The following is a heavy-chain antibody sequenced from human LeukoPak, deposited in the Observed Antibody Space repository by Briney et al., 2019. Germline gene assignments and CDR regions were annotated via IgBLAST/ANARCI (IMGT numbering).Heavy chain of an antibody. J-gene: IGHJ4*02. D-gene: IGHD3-22*01. CDR1: GYTFTSYG. CDR2: ISAYNGNT. Sequence: ASVKVSCKASGYTFTSYGNSWVRQAPGQGLEWMGWISAYNGNTNYAQKLQGRVTMTTDTSTRTVYMELRSLRSDDTAVYYCALYYYDSSGYYPFAYWGQGTLVTVSS. V-gene: IGHV1-18*01. CDR3: ALYYYDSSGYYPFAY.